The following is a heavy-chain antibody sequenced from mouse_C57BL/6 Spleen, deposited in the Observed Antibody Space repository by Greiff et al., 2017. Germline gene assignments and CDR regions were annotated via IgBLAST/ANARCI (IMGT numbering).Heavy chain of an antibody. CDR3: ARERETWDRGLFDY. CDR2: IYPGDGDT. V-gene: IGHV1-80*01. CDR1: GYAFSSYW. J-gene: IGHJ2*01. Sequence: QVQLQQSGAELVKPGASVKISCKASGYAFSSYWMNWVKQRPGKGLEWIGQIYPGDGDTNYNGKFKGKATLTADKSSSTAYMQLSSLTSEDSAVYFCARERETWDRGLFDYWGQGTTLTVSS. D-gene: IGHD3-3*01.